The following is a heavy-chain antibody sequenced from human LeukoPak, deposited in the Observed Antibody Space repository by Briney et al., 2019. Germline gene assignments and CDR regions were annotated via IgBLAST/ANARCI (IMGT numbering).Heavy chain of an antibody. D-gene: IGHD6-6*01. CDR2: IYYSGST. J-gene: IGHJ4*02. CDR1: GGSISSRRYY. CDR3: ANPSPYSSSSHDY. V-gene: IGHV4-39*01. Sequence: NPSETLSLTCTVSGGSISSRRYYWGWIRQPPGKGLEWIGSIYYSGSTYYNPSLKSRVTISVDTSKNQFSLKLSSVTAADTVVYYCANPSPYSSSSHDYWGQGTLVTVSS.